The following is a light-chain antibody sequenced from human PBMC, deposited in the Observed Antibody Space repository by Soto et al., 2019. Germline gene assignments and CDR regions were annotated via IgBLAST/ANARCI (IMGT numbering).Light chain of an antibody. CDR1: QRLSSN. CDR2: GAS. CDR3: QQYNNWTPIT. J-gene: IGKJ5*01. V-gene: IGKV3-15*01. Sequence: EIVLTQSPATLSLSPGERATLSCRASQRLSSNYLAWYQQKPGQAPRLLIYGASTRATGIPARFSGSGSGTEFTLTISSLQSEDFAVYYCQQYNNWTPITFGQGTRLEIK.